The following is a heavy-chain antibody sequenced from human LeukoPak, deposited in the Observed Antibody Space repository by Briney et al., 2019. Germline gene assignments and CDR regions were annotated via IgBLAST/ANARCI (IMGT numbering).Heavy chain of an antibody. CDR1: GFTFSSYA. D-gene: IGHD4-17*01. J-gene: IGHJ4*02. CDR3: AKDFDGDYVNYFDY. V-gene: IGHV3-23*01. CDR2: ISGSGGST. Sequence: GGSLRLSCAASGFTFSSYAMSWVRQAPGKGLEWASPISGSGGSTYYADSVKGRFTISRDNSKNTLYLQMNSLRAEDTAVYYCAKDFDGDYVNYFDYWGQGTLVTVSS.